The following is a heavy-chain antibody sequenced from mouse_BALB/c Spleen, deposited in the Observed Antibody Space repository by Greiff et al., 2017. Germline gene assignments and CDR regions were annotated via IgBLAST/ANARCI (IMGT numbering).Heavy chain of an antibody. CDR1: GFNIKDTY. Sequence: EVKLVESGAELVKPGASVKLSCTASGFNIKDTYMHWVKQRPEQGLEWIGRIDPANGNTKYDPKFQGKATITADTSSNTAYLQLSSLTSEDTAVYYCARLGPSYFDYWGQGTTLTVSS. CDR3: ARLGPSYFDY. J-gene: IGHJ2*01. V-gene: IGHV14-3*02. CDR2: IDPANGNT.